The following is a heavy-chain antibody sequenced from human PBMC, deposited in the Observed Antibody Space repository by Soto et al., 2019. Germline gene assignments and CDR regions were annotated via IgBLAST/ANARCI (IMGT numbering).Heavy chain of an antibody. CDR1: GDSVSSNSAA. CDR3: ARATGYSSSWSQHWFDP. V-gene: IGHV6-1*01. CDR2: TYYRSKWYN. D-gene: IGHD6-13*01. Sequence: PSQTLSLTCAISGDSVSSNSAAWNWIRQSPSRGLEWLGRTYYRSKWYNDYAVAVKSRITIAPDTSKNQFSLQLNSVTPEDTAVYYCARATGYSSSWSQHWFDPWGQGTLVTVSS. J-gene: IGHJ5*02.